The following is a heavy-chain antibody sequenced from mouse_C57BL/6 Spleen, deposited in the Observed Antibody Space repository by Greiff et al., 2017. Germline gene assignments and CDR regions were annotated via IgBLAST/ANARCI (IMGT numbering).Heavy chain of an antibody. CDR1: GYTFTSYW. Sequence: VQLQQPGAELVKPGASVKMSCKASGYTFTSYWITWVKQRPGQGLEWIGDIYPGSGSTNYNEKFKSKATLTVDTSSSTAYMQLSSLTSEGSAVYYCARTYSNPYYFDYWGQGTTLTVSS. J-gene: IGHJ2*01. V-gene: IGHV1-55*01. CDR3: ARTYSNPYYFDY. CDR2: IYPGSGST. D-gene: IGHD2-5*01.